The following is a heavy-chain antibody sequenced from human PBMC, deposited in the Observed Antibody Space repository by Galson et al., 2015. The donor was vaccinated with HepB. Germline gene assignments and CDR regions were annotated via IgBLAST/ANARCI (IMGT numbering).Heavy chain of an antibody. CDR2: IWYDGSHN. V-gene: IGHV3-33*08. D-gene: IGHD6-19*01. CDR1: GFTFSNYG. J-gene: IGHJ6*02. Sequence: SLRLSCAASGFTFSNYGMHWVRQAPGKGLEWVAVIWYDGSHNYYGDSVKGRFTISRDNSKNTLYLQMNSLRAEDTAVYYCARDLYSSGWSYGMDVWGLGSVVTVSS. CDR3: ARDLYSSGWSYGMDV.